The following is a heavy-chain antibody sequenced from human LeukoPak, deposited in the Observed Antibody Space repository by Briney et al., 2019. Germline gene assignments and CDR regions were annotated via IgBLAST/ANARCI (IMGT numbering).Heavy chain of an antibody. J-gene: IGHJ4*02. CDR2: INHSGST. Sequence: PSETLSLTCAVYGGSFSGYYWSWIRQPPGKGLEWIGEINHSGSTNYNPSLKSRVTISVDTSKNQFSLKLSSVTAADTAVYYCARAVALSGFHYWGQGTLVTVSS. CDR3: ARAVALSGFHY. V-gene: IGHV4-34*01. D-gene: IGHD1-14*01. CDR1: GGSFSGYY.